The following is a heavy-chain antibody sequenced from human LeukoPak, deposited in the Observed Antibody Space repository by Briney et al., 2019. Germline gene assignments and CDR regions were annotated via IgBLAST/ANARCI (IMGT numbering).Heavy chain of an antibody. J-gene: IGHJ4*02. CDR2: IRYDGSNK. V-gene: IGHV3-30*02. D-gene: IGHD4-23*01. Sequence: GGSLRLSCAASGFTFSSYGMHWVRQAPGKGLEWVAFIRYDGSNKYYADSVKGRFTISRDNSKNTLYLQMNSLRAEDTAVYYCAIFRWTPPGYFDYWGQGTLVTVSS. CDR1: GFTFSSYG. CDR3: AIFRWTPPGYFDY.